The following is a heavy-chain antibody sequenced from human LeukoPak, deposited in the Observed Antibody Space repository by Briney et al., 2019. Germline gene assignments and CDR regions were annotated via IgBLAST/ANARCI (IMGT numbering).Heavy chain of an antibody. CDR2: VYSSGNT. CDR1: GGSISSTSHY. Sequence: SETLSLTCTVSGGSISSTSHYWGWIRQPPGKGLEWIGSVYSSGNTNYNPSLKSRVTFSVDTSKNQFSLKLSSVTAADTAVYYCARASGRYNWFDPWGQGTLVTVSS. D-gene: IGHD6-19*01. V-gene: IGHV4-39*07. CDR3: ARASGRYNWFDP. J-gene: IGHJ5*02.